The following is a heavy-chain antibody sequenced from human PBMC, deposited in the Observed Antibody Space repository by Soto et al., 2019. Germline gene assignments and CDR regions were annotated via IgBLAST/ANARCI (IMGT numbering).Heavy chain of an antibody. Sequence: EVQLVESGGGLVQPGGSLRLSCAASTFTFSSYWMHWVRQTPGKGLVWVSRINDDGGSTSYADSAKGRFTISRDNAKNTLYLQMNTLRAEDTGVYYCARGLGELPNRGIDYHYGMDVWGQGTTVTVSS. CDR2: INDDGGST. CDR1: TFTFSSYW. CDR3: ARGLGELPNRGIDYHYGMDV. J-gene: IGHJ6*02. V-gene: IGHV3-74*01. D-gene: IGHD5-12*01.